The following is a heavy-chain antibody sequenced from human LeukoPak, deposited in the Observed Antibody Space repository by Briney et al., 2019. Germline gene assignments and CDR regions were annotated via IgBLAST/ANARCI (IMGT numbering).Heavy chain of an antibody. V-gene: IGHV4-38-2*02. Sequence: SETLSLTCTVSGYSISSGYYWGWIRPPPGKGLEWIGSIYHSGSTYYNPSLKSRVTISVDTSKNQFSLKLGSVTAADTAVYYCARRPYYYYYMDVWGKGTTVTVSS. CDR2: IYHSGST. CDR1: GYSISSGYY. CDR3: ARRPYYYYYMDV. J-gene: IGHJ6*03.